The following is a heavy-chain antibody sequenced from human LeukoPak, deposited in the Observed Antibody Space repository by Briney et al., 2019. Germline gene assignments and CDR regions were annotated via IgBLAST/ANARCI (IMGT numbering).Heavy chain of an antibody. CDR2: ISSSSSYI. D-gene: IGHD1-26*01. CDR1: GFTFSSYG. Sequence: PGGSLRLSCAASGFTFSSYGMTWVRQAPGKGLEWVSSISSSSSYIYYADSVKGRFTISRDNAKNSLYLQMNSLRAEDTAVYYCASGSYYDSEGDYWGQGTLVTVSS. V-gene: IGHV3-21*01. CDR3: ASGSYYDSEGDY. J-gene: IGHJ4*02.